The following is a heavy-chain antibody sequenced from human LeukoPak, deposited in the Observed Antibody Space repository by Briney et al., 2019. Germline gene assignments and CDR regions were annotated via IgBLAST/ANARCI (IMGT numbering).Heavy chain of an antibody. CDR3: ARPAYRGSYYDALDI. V-gene: IGHV4-39*01. CDR2: IYYSGST. J-gene: IGHJ3*02. CDR1: GGSISSSSYY. D-gene: IGHD1-26*01. Sequence: PSETLSLTCTVSGGSISSSSYYWGWIRQPPGKGLEWIGSIYYSGSTYYNPSLKSRVTISVDTSKNKFSLKLNSVTAADTAVYYCARPAYRGSYYDALDIWGQGTMVTVSS.